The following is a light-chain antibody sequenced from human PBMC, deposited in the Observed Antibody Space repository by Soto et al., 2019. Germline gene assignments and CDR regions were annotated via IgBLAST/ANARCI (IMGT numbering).Light chain of an antibody. CDR1: QSVSSSY. J-gene: IGKJ2*01. Sequence: EIVLTQSPGTLSLSPGERATLSCRASQSVSSSYLAWYQQKPGQAPRLLIYGASSRATGIPDRFSGSGSGTDFTLTSSRLEPEDFVVYYCQQYGSSPMYTFGQGTKLEIK. CDR2: GAS. CDR3: QQYGSSPMYT. V-gene: IGKV3-20*01.